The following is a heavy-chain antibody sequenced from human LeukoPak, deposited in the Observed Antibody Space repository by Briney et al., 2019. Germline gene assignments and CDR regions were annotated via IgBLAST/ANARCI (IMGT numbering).Heavy chain of an antibody. J-gene: IGHJ3*02. CDR3: ARPVDYYGPGSPPDDAFDI. CDR1: GYSFTSYW. Sequence: GESLRISCKGSGYSFTSYWISWVRQMPGKGLEWMGRIDPSDSYTNYSPSFQGHVTISADKSISTAYLQWSSLKASDTAMYYCARPVDYYGPGSPPDDAFDIWGQGTMVTVSS. D-gene: IGHD3-10*01. V-gene: IGHV5-10-1*01. CDR2: IDPSDSYT.